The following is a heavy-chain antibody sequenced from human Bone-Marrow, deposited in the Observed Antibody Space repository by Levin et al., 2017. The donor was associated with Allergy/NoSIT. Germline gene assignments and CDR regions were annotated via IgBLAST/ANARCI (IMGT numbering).Heavy chain of an antibody. D-gene: IGHD3-10*01. V-gene: IGHV2-5*02. CDR3: AHRLQRPDYYGSGSFSSYYFDY. Sequence: SGPTLVKPTQTLTLTCTFSGFSLSTSGVGVGWIRQPPGKALEWLALIYWDDDKRYSPSLKSRLTITKDTSKNQVVLTMTNMDPVDTATYYCAHRLQRPDYYGSGSFSSYYFDYWGQGTLVTVSS. CDR1: GFSLSTSGVG. CDR2: IYWDDDK. J-gene: IGHJ4*02.